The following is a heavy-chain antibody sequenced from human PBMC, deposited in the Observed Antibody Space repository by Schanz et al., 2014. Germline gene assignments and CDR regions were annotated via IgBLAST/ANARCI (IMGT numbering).Heavy chain of an antibody. CDR2: ISGSGGTT. V-gene: IGHV3-23*01. D-gene: IGHD4-17*01. CDR3: ARPRFDYGEVDY. Sequence: EVQLLESGGGLVQPGESLRVSCAASGFTFNSYAMSWVRQAPGRGLEWVSGISGSGGTTHYADSVEGRFTISRVNSKNTLYLQMNTLRAEDTAVYYCARPRFDYGEVDYWGQGTLVTVSS. CDR1: GFTFNSYA. J-gene: IGHJ4*02.